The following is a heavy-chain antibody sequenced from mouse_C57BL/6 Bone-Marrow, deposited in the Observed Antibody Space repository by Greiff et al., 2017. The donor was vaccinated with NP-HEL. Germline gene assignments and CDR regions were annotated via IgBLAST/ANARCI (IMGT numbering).Heavy chain of an antibody. CDR2: INPSSGYT. D-gene: IGHD1-1*01. V-gene: IGHV1-4*01. CDR1: GYTFTSYT. CDR3: ARRTTVVATDYAMDY. J-gene: IGHJ4*01. Sequence: QVQLKESGAELARPGASVKMSCKASGYTFTSYTMHWVKQRPGQGLEWIGYINPSSGYTKYNQKFKDKATLTADKSSSTAYMQLSSLTSEDSAVYYCARRTTVVATDYAMDYWGQGTSVTVSS.